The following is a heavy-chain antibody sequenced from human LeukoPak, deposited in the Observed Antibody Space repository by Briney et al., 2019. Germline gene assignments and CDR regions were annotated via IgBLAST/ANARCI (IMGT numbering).Heavy chain of an antibody. J-gene: IGHJ4*02. V-gene: IGHV3-21*01. D-gene: IGHD2-15*01. CDR2: ISSSSSYM. CDR3: ARGDYCSGGSCFEAYYFDH. Sequence: GGSLRLSCAASGFTFSSYSMNWVRQAPGKGLEWVSVISSSSSYMYYADSVEGRFTISRDNAKNSLYLQMNSLRAEDTAVYYCARGDYCSGGSCFEAYYFDHWGQGTLVTVSS. CDR1: GFTFSSYS.